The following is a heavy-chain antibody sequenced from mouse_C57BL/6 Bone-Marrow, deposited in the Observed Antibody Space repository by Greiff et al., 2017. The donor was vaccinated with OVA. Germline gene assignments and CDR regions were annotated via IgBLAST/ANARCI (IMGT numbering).Heavy chain of an antibody. CDR3: ARRGSSNYDDMDY. Sequence: EVQLVESEGGLVQPGSSMKLSCTASGFTFSDYYMAWVRQVPEQGLEWVANINYDGSSTYYLDSLKSRFIISRDNANNILYLQRSSLKAEDTAAYYGARRGSSNYDDMDYWGQGTSVTVSS. D-gene: IGHD2-5*01. V-gene: IGHV5-16*01. CDR2: INYDGSST. J-gene: IGHJ4*01. CDR1: GFTFSDYY.